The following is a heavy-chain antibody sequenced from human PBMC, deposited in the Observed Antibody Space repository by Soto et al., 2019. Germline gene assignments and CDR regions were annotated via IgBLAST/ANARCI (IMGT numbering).Heavy chain of an antibody. CDR1: GFSFSSSV. CDR2: INLSSGNT. Sequence: SVKDSCKASGFSFSSSVVQWVRQARGQRLEWMGWINLSSGNTNYAQKFQDRATMTRDTSISTAYMELSRLRSDDTAVYYCARDVYGMDVWGQGTTVTVSS. V-gene: IGHV1-58*01. CDR3: ARDVYGMDV. J-gene: IGHJ6*02.